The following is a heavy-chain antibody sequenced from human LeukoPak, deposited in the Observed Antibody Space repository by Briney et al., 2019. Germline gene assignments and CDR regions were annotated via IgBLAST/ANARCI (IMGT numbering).Heavy chain of an antibody. Sequence: SETLSLTCAVYGGSFSGYYRSWIRQPPGKGLEWIGEINHSGSTNYNPSLKSRVTISVDTSKNQFSLKLSSVTAADTAAYYCATTATLNHWGGRAFDIWGQGTMVTVSS. CDR3: ATTATLNHWGGRAFDI. V-gene: IGHV4-34*01. CDR2: INHSGST. J-gene: IGHJ3*02. CDR1: GGSFSGYY. D-gene: IGHD7-27*01.